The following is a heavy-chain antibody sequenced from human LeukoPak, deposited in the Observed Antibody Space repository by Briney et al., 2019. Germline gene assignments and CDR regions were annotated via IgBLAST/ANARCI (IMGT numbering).Heavy chain of an antibody. CDR1: GFTLANYA. D-gene: IGHD1-14*01. Sequence: GGSLRLSCVVSGFTLANYAMHWARQAPGKGLEWVAFMRHDESNKDYPDSVSGRFTISRDSSKNTLYLQMNDLRSEDTAVYYCAKVPGKARKLGTLEYWGQGTLVIVSS. J-gene: IGHJ4*02. CDR2: MRHDESNK. CDR3: AKVPGKARKLGTLEY. V-gene: IGHV3-30*02.